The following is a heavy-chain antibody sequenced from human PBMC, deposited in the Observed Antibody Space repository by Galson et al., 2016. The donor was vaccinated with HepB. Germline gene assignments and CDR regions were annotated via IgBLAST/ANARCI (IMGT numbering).Heavy chain of an antibody. Sequence: SLRLSCAASGFTVSSTDMTWVRQAPGKGREWVSSIYSGDRTYYADSVKGRFTISRHNSKNTLYLQMNSLRTEDTAVYYCVRSAYSGSYFDYWGQGTLVTVSS. CDR3: VRSAYSGSYFDY. J-gene: IGHJ4*02. CDR2: IYSGDRT. CDR1: GFTVSSTD. V-gene: IGHV3-53*04. D-gene: IGHD1-26*01.